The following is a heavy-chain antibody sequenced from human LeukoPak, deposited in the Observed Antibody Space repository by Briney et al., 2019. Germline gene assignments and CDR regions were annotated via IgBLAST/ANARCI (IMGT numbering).Heavy chain of an antibody. D-gene: IGHD2-15*01. Sequence: TGGSLRLSCAASGLTVSSNYMSWVRQAPGKGLEWVSIIYIGGDTYYADSVKGRFTISRDNSKNTLYLQMNSLRDDDTGVYYCARDRRATPMYFFDFWGQGTPVTVSS. CDR1: GLTVSSNY. V-gene: IGHV3-53*01. CDR3: ARDRRATPMYFFDF. CDR2: IYIGGDT. J-gene: IGHJ4*02.